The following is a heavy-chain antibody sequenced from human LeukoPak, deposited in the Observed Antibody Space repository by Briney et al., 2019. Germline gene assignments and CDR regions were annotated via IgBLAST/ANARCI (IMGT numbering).Heavy chain of an antibody. Sequence: GGSLRLSCAAYGFTFSSYAMGWVSQAPGKGLEWDLPISGSGGSTYYADSVEGRFTISRDNSKNTLYLQMNRLRAEDTVVYYCAKDLRQWELDGFDYWGQGTLVTVSS. CDR1: GFTFSSYA. CDR2: ISGSGGST. J-gene: IGHJ4*02. CDR3: AKDLRQWELDGFDY. V-gene: IGHV3-23*01. D-gene: IGHD1-26*01.